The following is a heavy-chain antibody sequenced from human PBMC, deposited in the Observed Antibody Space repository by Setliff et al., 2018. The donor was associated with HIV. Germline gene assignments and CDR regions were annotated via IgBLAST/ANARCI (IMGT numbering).Heavy chain of an antibody. J-gene: IGHJ6*02. CDR2: ISSSSSYT. CDR1: GFTFSDYY. V-gene: IGHV3-11*06. D-gene: IGHD3-10*01. CDR3: ARKLRPGHGVDV. Sequence: GGSLRLSCAASGFTFSDYYMSWIRQAPGKGLEWVSYISSSSSYTNYADSVKGRFTISRDNAKNSLYLQMNSLRADDTAIYYCARKLRPGHGVDVWGQGTTVTVSS.